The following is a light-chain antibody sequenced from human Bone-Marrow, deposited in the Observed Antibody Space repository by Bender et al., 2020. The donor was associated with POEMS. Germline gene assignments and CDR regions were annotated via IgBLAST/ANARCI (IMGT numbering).Light chain of an antibody. J-gene: IGLJ2*01. CDR2: EVS. Sequence: QSALTQPASVSGSPGQSITVSCTGTSSDVGEYNLVSWYQHHPGKVPKLLIYEVSKRPSGVSSRFSGSKSGNTASLTISGLQTEDEAAYYCSSYTRSSTLVVFGGGTKLTVL. CDR1: SSDVGEYNL. V-gene: IGLV2-14*02. CDR3: SSYTRSSTLVV.